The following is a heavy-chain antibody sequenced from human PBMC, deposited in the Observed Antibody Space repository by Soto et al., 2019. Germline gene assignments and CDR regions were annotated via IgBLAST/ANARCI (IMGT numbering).Heavy chain of an antibody. CDR3: ARERYYPSSGLFDY. D-gene: IGHD3-22*01. CDR2: IYSGGAT. J-gene: IGHJ4*02. Sequence: PVGSLSLARAAAGFFLTKNYTRWDRHAPAKRLEWASVIYSGGATYYADSVKGRFTISRDNSKNTLYLQMNSLRAEDTAVYYCARERYYPSSGLFDYWAQGTLVTVP. CDR1: GFFLTKNY. V-gene: IGHV3-66*01.